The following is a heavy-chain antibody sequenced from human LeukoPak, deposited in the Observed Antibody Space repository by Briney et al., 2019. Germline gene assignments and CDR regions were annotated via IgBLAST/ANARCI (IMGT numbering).Heavy chain of an antibody. CDR2: IYYSGST. D-gene: IGHD6-13*01. V-gene: IGHV4-59*01. Sequence: PSETLSLTCTVSGGSITSYYWSWIRQPPGKGLEWIGYIYYSGSTNCNPSLNSRVTISVDTSKNQFSLKLSSVTAADTAVYYCARRGYSSQFDPWGQGTLVTVSS. CDR1: GGSITSYY. J-gene: IGHJ5*02. CDR3: ARRGYSSQFDP.